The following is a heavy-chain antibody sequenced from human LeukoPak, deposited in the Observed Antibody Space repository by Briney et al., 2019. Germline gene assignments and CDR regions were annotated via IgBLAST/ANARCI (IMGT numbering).Heavy chain of an antibody. J-gene: IGHJ4*02. V-gene: IGHV3-11*01. Sequence: GGSLRLSCAASGFTFSDYYMIWIRRAPGKGLEWASYITSSGSTIYYADSVKGRFTISRENAKNSLFLQMNNLRAEDTAVYYCARDRRLYGYSFDYWSQGTLVTVSS. D-gene: IGHD2/OR15-2a*01. CDR3: ARDRRLYGYSFDY. CDR2: ITSSGSTI. CDR1: GFTFSDYY.